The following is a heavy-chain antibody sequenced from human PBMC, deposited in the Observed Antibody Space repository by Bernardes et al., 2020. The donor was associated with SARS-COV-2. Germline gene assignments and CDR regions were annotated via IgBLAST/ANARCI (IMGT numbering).Heavy chain of an antibody. CDR3: ARGSGRGLYVVYGMDV. CDR2: IYYSGST. CDR1: GGSISSYY. V-gene: IGHV4-59*01. J-gene: IGHJ6*02. Sequence: SETLSLTCTVSGGSISSYYWSWIRQPPGKGLEWIGYIYYSGSTNYNPSLKSRVTISVDTSKNQFSLKLSSVTAADTAVYYCARGSGRGLYVVYGMDVWGQGTTVTVSS. D-gene: IGHD1-26*01.